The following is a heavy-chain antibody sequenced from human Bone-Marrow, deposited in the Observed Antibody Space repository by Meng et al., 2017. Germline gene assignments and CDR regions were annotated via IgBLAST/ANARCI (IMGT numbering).Heavy chain of an antibody. J-gene: IGHJ5*02. CDR1: GFTFSSYA. V-gene: IGHV3-30*07. D-gene: IGHD1-14*01. CDR3: ARDLNPFPWSPDRYNWFDP. Sequence: GESLKISCAASGFTFSSYAMHWVRQAPGKGLEWVAVISYDGSNKYYADSVKGRFTISRDNSKNTLYLQMNSLRAEDTAVYYCARDLNPFPWSPDRYNWFDPWGQGTLVTVSS. CDR2: ISYDGSNK.